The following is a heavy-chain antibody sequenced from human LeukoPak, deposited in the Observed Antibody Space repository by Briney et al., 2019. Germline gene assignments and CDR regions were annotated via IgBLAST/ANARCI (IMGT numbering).Heavy chain of an antibody. V-gene: IGHV3-21*01. D-gene: IGHD6-13*01. CDR3: ARVLWAAAGTDDY. CDR1: GFTFSSYS. Sequence: GGSLRLSCAASGFTFSSYSMNWVRQAPGKGLEWVSSISSSSSYIYYADSVKGRFTISRDNAKNSLYLQMNSLRAEDTAVYYCARVLWAAAGTDDYWGQGTLVTVSS. CDR2: ISSSSSYI. J-gene: IGHJ4*02.